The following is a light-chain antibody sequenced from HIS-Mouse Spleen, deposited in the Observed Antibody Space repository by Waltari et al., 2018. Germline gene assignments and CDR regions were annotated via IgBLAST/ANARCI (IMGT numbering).Light chain of an antibody. V-gene: IGLV2-18*02. CDR2: EVS. Sequence: QSALTQPPSVSVSPGQSGTISCTGTSSYVGGYYRFSWYQQPPGTAPNLMIYEVSKRPSGVPDRFSGSKSGNTASLTISGLQAEDEADYYCSSYTSSSTVFGTGTKVTVL. J-gene: IGLJ1*01. CDR1: SSYVGGYYR. CDR3: SSYTSSSTV.